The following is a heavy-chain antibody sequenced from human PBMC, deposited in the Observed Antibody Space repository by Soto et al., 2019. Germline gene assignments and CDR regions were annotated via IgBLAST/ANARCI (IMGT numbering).Heavy chain of an antibody. CDR1: GFTFSSYS. CDR2: ISSSSSYI. D-gene: IGHD6-25*01. CDR3: ATQRLLGGLPDYFDY. Sequence: EVQLVESGGGLVKPGGSLRLSCAASGFTFSSYSMNWVRQAPGKGLEWVSSISSSSSYIYYAYSVKGRFTISRDNAKNALYLQRNSLRAEDTDVYYCATQRLLGGLPDYFDYGGQGTLVTVSS. V-gene: IGHV3-21*01. J-gene: IGHJ4*02.